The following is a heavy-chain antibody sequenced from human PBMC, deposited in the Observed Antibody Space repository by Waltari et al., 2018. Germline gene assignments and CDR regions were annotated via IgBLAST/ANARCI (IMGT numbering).Heavy chain of an antibody. CDR3: ASALRLRPSLGAFDI. CDR1: GFTFSSYS. V-gene: IGHV3-21*01. CDR2: ISSSSSYI. J-gene: IGHJ3*02. D-gene: IGHD5-12*01. Sequence: EVQLVESGGGLVKPGGSLRLSCAASGFTFSSYSMNWVRQAPGKGLEWVASISSSSSYIYYADSVKGRFTISRDNAKNSLYLQMNSLRAEDTAVYYCASALRLRPSLGAFDIWGQGTMVIVSS.